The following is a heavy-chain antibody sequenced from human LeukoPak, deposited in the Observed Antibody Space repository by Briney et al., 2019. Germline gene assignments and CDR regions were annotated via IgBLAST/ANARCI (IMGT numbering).Heavy chain of an antibody. CDR2: IYHSGST. CDR3: ARVVVVGTKGGFDY. J-gene: IGHJ4*02. Sequence: PSETLSLTCTVSGYSISSGYYWGWIRQPPGKGLEWIGSIYHSGSTYYNPSLKSRVTISVDTSKNQFSLKLSSVTAADTAVYYCARVVVVGTKGGFDYWGQGTLVTVSS. V-gene: IGHV4-38-2*02. CDR1: GYSISSGYY. D-gene: IGHD3-22*01.